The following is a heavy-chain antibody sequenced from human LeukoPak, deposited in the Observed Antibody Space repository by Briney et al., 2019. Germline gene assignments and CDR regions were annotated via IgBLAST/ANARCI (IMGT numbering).Heavy chain of an antibody. D-gene: IGHD3-22*01. CDR1: GYTFTGYY. V-gene: IGHV1-2*02. J-gene: IGHJ5*02. Sequence: ASVKVSCKASGYTFTGYYMHWVRQAPGQGLEWMGWINPNSGGTNYAQKFQGRVTMTRDTSISTAYMELSRLRSDDTAVYYCARGPYYYDSSGRRVWFDPWGQGTLVTVSS. CDR3: ARGPYYYDSSGRRVWFDP. CDR2: INPNSGGT.